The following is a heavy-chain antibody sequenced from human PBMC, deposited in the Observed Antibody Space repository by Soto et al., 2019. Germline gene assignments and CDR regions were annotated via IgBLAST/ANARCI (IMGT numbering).Heavy chain of an antibody. J-gene: IGHJ4*02. CDR1: GVTFSYYW. CDR3: TTPLAAAAFDF. V-gene: IGHV3-15*07. D-gene: IGHD6-25*01. Sequence: EVQLVETGGGLVRPGRSLRLSCAASGVTFSYYWMHWVRQAPGKGLEWVGRIRSKTDGGTTDYAAPGKSRVTISRDDSKNTLYLQMSSLKAEDTTVYYCTTPLAAAAFDFWGPGTLVTVPS. CDR2: IRSKTDGGTT.